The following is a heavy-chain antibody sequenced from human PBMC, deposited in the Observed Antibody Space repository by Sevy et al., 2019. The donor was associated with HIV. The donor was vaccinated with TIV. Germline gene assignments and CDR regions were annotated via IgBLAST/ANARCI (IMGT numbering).Heavy chain of an antibody. J-gene: IGHJ4*02. D-gene: IGHD3-9*01. Sequence: GGSLRLSCAASGFDFNKHWMSWVRQAPEKGLEWVANIKQDGSETYYVDSLKGRFTISRDNAKNSLSLQINNLRAEDTAVYYGARLPTALQSFNYLLSTYFDSWGQGTLVTVSS. CDR2: IKQDGSET. CDR3: ARLPTALQSFNYLLSTYFDS. CDR1: GFDFNKHW. V-gene: IGHV3-7*01.